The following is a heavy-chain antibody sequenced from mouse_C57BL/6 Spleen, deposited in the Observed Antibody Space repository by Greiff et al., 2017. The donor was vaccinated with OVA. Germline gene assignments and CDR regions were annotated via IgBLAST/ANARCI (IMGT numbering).Heavy chain of an antibody. CDR2: ISSGSSTI. Sequence: EVQLVESGGGLVKPGGSLKLSCAASGFTFSDYGMHWVRQAPEEGLEWVAYISSGSSTIYYADTVKGRFTISRDNAKNTLFLQMTSLRSEDTAMYYCASEYYYGTWFAYWGQGTLVTVSA. CDR3: ASEYYYGTWFAY. CDR1: GFTFSDYG. V-gene: IGHV5-17*01. D-gene: IGHD1-1*01. J-gene: IGHJ3*01.